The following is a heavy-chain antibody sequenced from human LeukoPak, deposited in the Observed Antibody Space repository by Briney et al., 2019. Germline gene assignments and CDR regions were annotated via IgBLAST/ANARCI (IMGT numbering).Heavy chain of an antibody. D-gene: IGHD2-2*01. CDR2: ITPIFGTA. CDR3: ATVYCSSTSCYPLAAFDI. V-gene: IGHV1-69*01. CDR1: GGTFSSYA. Sequence: GASVKVSCKASGGTFSSYAISWVRQAPGQGLEWMGGITPIFGTANYAQKFQGRVTITADESTSTAYMELSSLRSEDTAVYYCATVYCSSTSCYPLAAFDIWGQGTMVTVSS. J-gene: IGHJ3*02.